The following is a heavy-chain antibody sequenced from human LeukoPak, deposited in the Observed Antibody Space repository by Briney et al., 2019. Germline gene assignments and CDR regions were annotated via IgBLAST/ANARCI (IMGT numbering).Heavy chain of an antibody. CDR2: LYNSGST. V-gene: IGHV4-59*01. J-gene: IGHJ4*02. D-gene: IGHD2-21*01. CDR1: GGSISNYY. Sequence: SETLSLTCTVSGGSISNYYWTWIRQPPGKGLEWIGYLYNSGSTSYNPSLKSRVTISVDTSKNQFSLKPTSVTAADTAVYYCARGGGGGGGYWGQGTLVTVSS. CDR3: ARGGGGGGGY.